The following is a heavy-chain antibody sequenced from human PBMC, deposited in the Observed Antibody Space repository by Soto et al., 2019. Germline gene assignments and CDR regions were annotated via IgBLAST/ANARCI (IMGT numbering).Heavy chain of an antibody. V-gene: IGHV4-34*01. CDR1: GGSFSGYY. CDR3: ARGDCSSTSCVYYYYYTDV. CDR2: INHSGST. Sequence: SETLSLTCAVYGGSFSGYYWSWIRQPPGKGLEWIGEINHSGSTNYNPSLKSRVTISVDTSKNQFSLKLSSVTAADTAVYYCARGDCSSTSCVYYYYYTDVWGKGTTVTVSS. D-gene: IGHD2-2*01. J-gene: IGHJ6*03.